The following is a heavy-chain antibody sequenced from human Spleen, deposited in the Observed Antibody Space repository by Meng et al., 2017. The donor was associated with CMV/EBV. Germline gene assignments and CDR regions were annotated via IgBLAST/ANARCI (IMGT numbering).Heavy chain of an antibody. CDR3: ARGRGPYYYGMDV. J-gene: IGHJ6*02. CDR1: GYTFTSYG. Sequence: ASVKVSCKASGYTFTSYGMSWVRQAPGQGLEWMGWISTYNGNTNYAQNFQGRVTMTTDTSTSTVYMDLRGLRSDDTAVYYCARGRGPYYYGMDVWGQGTTVTVSS. V-gene: IGHV1-18*01. CDR2: ISTYNGNT.